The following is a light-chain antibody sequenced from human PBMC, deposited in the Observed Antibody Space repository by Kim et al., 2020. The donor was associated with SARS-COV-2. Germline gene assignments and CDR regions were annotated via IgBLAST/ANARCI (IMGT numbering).Light chain of an antibody. CDR3: RQRGSWSPALT. CDR2: DAA. CDR1: RSGVSS. V-gene: IGKV3-11*01. Sequence: PAEDATLSSSASRSGVSSLAWYQQTPGQPPRLLIYDAAIRAAGVPDRFSGSRSGTDFSLPIASLAPEDFAVYYCRQRGSWSPALTFGGGTKVDIK. J-gene: IGKJ4*01.